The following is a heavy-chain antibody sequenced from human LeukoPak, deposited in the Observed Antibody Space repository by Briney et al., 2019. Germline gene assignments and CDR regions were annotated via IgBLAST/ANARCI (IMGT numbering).Heavy chain of an antibody. Sequence: EASVKVSCKASGGTLTSYAISWVRQAPGQGLEWMGGIIPIFGTANYAQKFQGRVTITADESTSTAYMELSSLRSEDTAVYYCAKECGGDCYGTLDYWGQGTLVTVSS. CDR3: AKECGGDCYGTLDY. CDR2: IIPIFGTA. CDR1: GGTLTSYA. D-gene: IGHD2-21*01. J-gene: IGHJ4*02. V-gene: IGHV1-69*01.